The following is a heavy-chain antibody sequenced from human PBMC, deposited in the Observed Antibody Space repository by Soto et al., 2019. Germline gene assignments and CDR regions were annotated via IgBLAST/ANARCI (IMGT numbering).Heavy chain of an antibody. Sequence: GSLRLSCAASGFTFSSYAMSWVRQAPGKGLEWVSAISGSGGSTYYADSVKGRFTISRDNSKNTPYLQMNSLRAEDTAVYYCAKGPPERRDGYNFGYWGQGTLVTVSS. CDR3: AKGPPERRDGYNFGY. J-gene: IGHJ4*02. V-gene: IGHV3-23*01. D-gene: IGHD5-12*01. CDR2: ISGSGGST. CDR1: GFTFSSYA.